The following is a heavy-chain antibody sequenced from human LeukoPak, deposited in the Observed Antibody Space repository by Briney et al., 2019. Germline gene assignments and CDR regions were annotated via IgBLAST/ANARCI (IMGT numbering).Heavy chain of an antibody. D-gene: IGHD1-26*01. J-gene: IGHJ4*02. CDR2: INPNSGDT. CDR1: GYSFTGYY. Sequence: ASVKVSCKASGYSFTGYYIHWVRQAPGQGLEWMGWINPNSGDTKHAQKFQGRVTLTRDTSIGTASIELSSLRSDDTAVYFCAREMGVGSTFPPLNYWGQGTPVTVSS. CDR3: AREMGVGSTFPPLNY. V-gene: IGHV1-2*02.